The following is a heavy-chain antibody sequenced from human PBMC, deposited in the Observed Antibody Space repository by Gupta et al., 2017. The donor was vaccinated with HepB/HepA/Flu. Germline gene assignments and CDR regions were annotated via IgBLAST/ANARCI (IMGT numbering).Heavy chain of an antibody. Sequence: EVQLEESGGGVVRPGGSMRLSCVASGPTFGNYGMSWVRQAPGKGLEWVSGIKWNGGLIEYADSVKGRFTISRDNAKKFVFLQMNSLRVEDTALYYCARRLGSFMDVWGKGTTVTVSS. CDR3: ARRLGSFMDV. V-gene: IGHV3-20*04. J-gene: IGHJ6*04. CDR1: GPTFGNYG. D-gene: IGHD6-19*01. CDR2: IKWNGGLI.